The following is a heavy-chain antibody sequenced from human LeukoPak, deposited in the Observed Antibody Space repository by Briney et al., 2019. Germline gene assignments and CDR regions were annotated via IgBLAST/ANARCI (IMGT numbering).Heavy chain of an antibody. V-gene: IGHV3-15*01. CDR2: IKSKTDGGTT. D-gene: IGHD3-22*01. CDR1: GFTFSNAW. CDR3: TTDLTTMIVVVITGNDAFDI. J-gene: IGHJ3*02. Sequence: GGSLRLSCAASGFTFSNAWMSWVRQAPGKGLEWVGRIKSKTDGGTTDYAAPVKGRFTISRGDSKNTLYLQMNSLKTEDTAVYYCTTDLTTMIVVVITGNDAFDIWGQGTMVTVSS.